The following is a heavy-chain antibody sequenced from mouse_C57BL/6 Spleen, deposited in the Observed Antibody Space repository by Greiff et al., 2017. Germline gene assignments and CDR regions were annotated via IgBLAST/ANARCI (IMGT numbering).Heavy chain of an antibody. V-gene: IGHV5-16*01. D-gene: IGHD2-4*01. CDR1: GFTFSDYY. CDR3: ARGYDYDVGYYAMDY. J-gene: IGHJ4*01. CDR2: INYDGSST. Sequence: EVQLVESEGGLVQPGSSMKLSCTASGFTFSDYYMAWVRQVPEKGLEWVANINYDGSSTYYLDSLKSRFIISRDNAKNILYLQMSSLKSEYNATYYCARGYDYDVGYYAMDYWGQGTSVTVSS.